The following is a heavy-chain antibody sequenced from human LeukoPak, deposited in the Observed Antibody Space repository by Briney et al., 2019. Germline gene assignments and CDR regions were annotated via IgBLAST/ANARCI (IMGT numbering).Heavy chain of an antibody. CDR2: INHSGSA. V-gene: IGHV4-34*01. CDR1: GGSFSGYY. D-gene: IGHD3-22*01. CDR3: ARGQALYSDASGYYAGGFYYYEK. Sequence: TSETLSLTCAVYGGSFSGYYWSWIRQTAGKGLEWIGEINHSGSAKYNPSLKSRVSISVTLSKNQFSLDLSSVTAADTAVYYCARGQALYSDASGYYAGGFYYYEKWGQGTLVTVSS. J-gene: IGHJ4*02.